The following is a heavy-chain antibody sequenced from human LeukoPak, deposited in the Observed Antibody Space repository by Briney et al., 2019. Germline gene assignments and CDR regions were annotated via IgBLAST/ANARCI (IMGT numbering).Heavy chain of an antibody. CDR3: VKGRGRGLGNWFDP. Sequence: PGGSLRLSCAASGFTFRSYGIHWVRQAAGKGLEWVAFIRLDGSKKYYADSVKGRCTISRDNSKNPLYLQMNSLRAEAKVWVYCVKGRGRGLGNWFDPWGQGTLVTVSS. CDR2: IRLDGSKK. D-gene: IGHD3-10*01. CDR1: GFTFRSYG. J-gene: IGHJ5*02. V-gene: IGHV3-30*02.